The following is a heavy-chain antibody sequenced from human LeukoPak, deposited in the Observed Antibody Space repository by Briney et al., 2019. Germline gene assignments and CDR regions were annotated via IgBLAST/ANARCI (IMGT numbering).Heavy chain of an antibody. J-gene: IGHJ3*02. Sequence: GGSLRLSCAASGFTFSSYSMNWVRQAPGKGLEWVSYISSSSSTIYYADSVKGRFTISRDNAKNSLYLQMNSLRAEDTAVYYCARDKKVAIRGYSYGWNAFDIWGQGTMVTVSS. CDR3: ARDKKVAIRGYSYGWNAFDI. CDR1: GFTFSSYS. CDR2: ISSSSSTI. D-gene: IGHD5-18*01. V-gene: IGHV3-48*04.